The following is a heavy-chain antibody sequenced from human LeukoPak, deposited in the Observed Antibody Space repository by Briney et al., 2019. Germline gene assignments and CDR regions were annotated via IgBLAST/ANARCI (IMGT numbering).Heavy chain of an antibody. V-gene: IGHV4-61*02. CDR1: GGSISSGSYY. J-gene: IGHJ5*02. CDR2: IYTSGST. D-gene: IGHD6-13*01. CDR3: ARSGYSSSWYVRGWFDP. Sequence: SETLSLTCTVSGGSISSGSYYWSWIRQPAGKGLEWIGRIYTSGSTNYNPSLKSRVTISVDTSKNQFSLKLSSVTAADTAVYYCARSGYSSSWYVRGWFDPWGQGTLVTVSS.